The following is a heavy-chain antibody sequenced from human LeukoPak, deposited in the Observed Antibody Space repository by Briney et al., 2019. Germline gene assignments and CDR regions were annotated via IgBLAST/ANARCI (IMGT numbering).Heavy chain of an antibody. Sequence: SETLSLTCTVSGGSISSYYWSWIRQPPGKGLEWIGYIYYSGSTNYNPSLKSRVTISVDTSKNQFSLKLSSVTAADTAVYYCARAYLLFDYWGQGTLVTVSS. V-gene: IGHV4-59*12. CDR1: GGSISSYY. J-gene: IGHJ4*02. CDR2: IYYSGST. CDR3: ARAYLLFDY.